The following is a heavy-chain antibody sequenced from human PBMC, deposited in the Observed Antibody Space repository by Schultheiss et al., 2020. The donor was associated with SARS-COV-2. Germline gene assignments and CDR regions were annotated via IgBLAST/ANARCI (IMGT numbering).Heavy chain of an antibody. CDR1: GYTFTSYY. Sequence: ASVKVSCKASGYTFTSYYMHWVRQAPGQGLEWMGIINPNSGGTNYAQKFQGRVTMTRDTSISTAYMELSRLRSDDTAVYYCARWKLLGYCSSTSCYEYFQHWGQGTLVTVSS. V-gene: IGHV1-2*02. J-gene: IGHJ1*01. CDR2: INPNSGGT. CDR3: ARWKLLGYCSSTSCYEYFQH. D-gene: IGHD2-2*01.